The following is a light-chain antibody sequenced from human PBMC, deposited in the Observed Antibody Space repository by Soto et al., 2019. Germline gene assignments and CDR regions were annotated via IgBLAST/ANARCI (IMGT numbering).Light chain of an antibody. CDR1: QSISSY. CDR2: AAS. CDR3: QQSYSTPQT. J-gene: IGKJ1*01. V-gene: IGKV1-39*01. Sequence: IHMTQSASSLSASVGDRVTITCRASQSISSYLNWYQQKPGKAPKLLIYAASSLQSGVPSRFSGSGYGTDFNLTISSLQTEDFATYYCQQSYSTPQTFGQGTKVDIK.